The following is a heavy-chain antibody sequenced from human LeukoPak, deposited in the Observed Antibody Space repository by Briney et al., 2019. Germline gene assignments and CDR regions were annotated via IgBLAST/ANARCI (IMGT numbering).Heavy chain of an antibody. J-gene: IGHJ4*02. CDR3: ARDLRWEDY. CDR1: GYTFTSYY. V-gene: IGHV1-46*01. D-gene: IGHD4-23*01. Sequence: ASVKVSCKASGYTFTSYYMHWVRQAPGQGLEWMGIINPSGGSTSYAQKFQGRVTMTRDTSISTAYMELSRLRSDDTAVYYCARDLRWEDYWGQGTLVTVSS. CDR2: INPSGGST.